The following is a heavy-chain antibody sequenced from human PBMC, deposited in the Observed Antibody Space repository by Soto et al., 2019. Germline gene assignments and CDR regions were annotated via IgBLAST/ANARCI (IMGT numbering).Heavy chain of an antibody. Sequence: EVPLLESGGGLVQPGGSLRLSCAASGFTFSSYAMSWVRQAPGKGLEWVSAISGSGGSTNFADSVKGRYTISRDNSKNTLYLQMSSLTAEDTAVYYCAKKRGGGSLPPSYFAYWGQGTLVTVSS. D-gene: IGHD1-26*01. V-gene: IGHV3-23*01. J-gene: IGHJ4*02. CDR1: GFTFSSYA. CDR3: AKKRGGGSLPPSYFAY. CDR2: ISGSGGST.